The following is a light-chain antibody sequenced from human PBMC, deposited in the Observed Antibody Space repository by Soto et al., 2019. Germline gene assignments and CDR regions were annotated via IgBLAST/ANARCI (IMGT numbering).Light chain of an antibody. Sequence: DIQMTQSPSTLSASVGDRVTITCRASQSISSWLAWYQQKPGKAPKLLIYDASSLESGVPSRFSGSGSGTEFPLTISSLQPDDFATYYCQQYNSYSRTFGQGPKVEI. CDR2: DAS. CDR3: QQYNSYSRT. CDR1: QSISSW. J-gene: IGKJ1*01. V-gene: IGKV1-5*01.